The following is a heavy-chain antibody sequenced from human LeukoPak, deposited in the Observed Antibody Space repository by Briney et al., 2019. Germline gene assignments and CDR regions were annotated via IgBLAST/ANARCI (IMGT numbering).Heavy chain of an antibody. V-gene: IGHV3-7*02. J-gene: IGHJ4*02. CDR3: ARLSHNYDSN. D-gene: IGHD3-22*01. Sequence: PGGSLRLSCVASGFSFSSYWMSWLRQAPGKGLEWVANIKHDGSGKYYVDSVKGRFTISRDNAKNSLYLQMNSLRGEDTAVYYCARLSHNYDSNWGQGTLVTVSS. CDR1: GFSFSSYW. CDR2: IKHDGSGK.